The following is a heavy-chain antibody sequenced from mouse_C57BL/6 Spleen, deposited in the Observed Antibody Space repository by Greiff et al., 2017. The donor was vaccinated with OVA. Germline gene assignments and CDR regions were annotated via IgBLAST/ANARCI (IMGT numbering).Heavy chain of an antibody. CDR3: ARNYYGSSYWWYFDV. CDR1: GFTFSDYG. J-gene: IGHJ1*03. Sequence: EVKVVESGGGLVKPGGSLKLSCAASGFTFSDYGMHWVRQAPEKGLEWVAYISSGSSTIYYADTVKGRFTISRDNAKNTLFLQMTSLRSEDTAMYYCARNYYGSSYWWYFDVWGTGTTVTVSS. CDR2: ISSGSSTI. V-gene: IGHV5-17*01. D-gene: IGHD1-1*01.